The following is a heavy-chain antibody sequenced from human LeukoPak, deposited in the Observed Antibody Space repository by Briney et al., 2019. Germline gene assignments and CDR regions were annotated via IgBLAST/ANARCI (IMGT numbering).Heavy chain of an antibody. D-gene: IGHD6-6*01. CDR2: INWNGGST. J-gene: IGHJ6*03. Sequence: GGSLRLSCAASGFTFNNYGMHWVRQAPGKGLEWVSGINWNGGSTGYADSVKGRFTISRDNAKNSLYLQMNSLRAEDTALYYCARADSSSTEYYYYYYMDVWGKGTTVTVSS. CDR3: ARADSSSTEYYYYYYMDV. V-gene: IGHV3-20*04. CDR1: GFTFNNYG.